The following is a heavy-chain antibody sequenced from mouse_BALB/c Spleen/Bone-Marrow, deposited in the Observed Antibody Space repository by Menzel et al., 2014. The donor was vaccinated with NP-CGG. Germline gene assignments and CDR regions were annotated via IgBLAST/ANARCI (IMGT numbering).Heavy chain of an antibody. Sequence: EVKLMESGPELVKPGASVKISCKPSGYSFTGYFIHWVKQSHVKSLEWIGHINPYNGATNYNQNFKDKASLTVDKSSSTAYMELHSLTSEDSAVYYCARRRGNYEVDYWGQGTSVTVSS. V-gene: IGHV1-31*01. CDR1: GYSFTGYF. J-gene: IGHJ4*01. CDR2: INPYNGAT. D-gene: IGHD2-1*01. CDR3: ARRRGNYEVDY.